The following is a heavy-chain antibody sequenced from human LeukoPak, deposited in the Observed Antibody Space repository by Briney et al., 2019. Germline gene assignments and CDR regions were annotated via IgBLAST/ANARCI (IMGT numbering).Heavy chain of an antibody. V-gene: IGHV4-34*01. CDR1: GGSFSGYY. CDR3: ARGIAVAGRGRRYFDY. Sequence: SETLSLTCAVYGGSFSGYYWSWIRQPPGKGLEWIGEINHSGSTNYNPSLKSRVTISVDTSKNQFSLKLSSATAADTAVYYCARGIAVAGRGRRYFDYWGQGTLVTVSS. CDR2: INHSGST. J-gene: IGHJ4*02. D-gene: IGHD6-19*01.